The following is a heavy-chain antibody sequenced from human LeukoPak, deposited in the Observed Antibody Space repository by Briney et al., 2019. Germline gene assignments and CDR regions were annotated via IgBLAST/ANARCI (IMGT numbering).Heavy chain of an antibody. D-gene: IGHD3-10*01. CDR1: GFTCSDYS. CDR2: ISSSGYTI. V-gene: IGHV3-48*01. Sequence: GGSLRLSCEVSGFTCSDYSMNWVRQAPGKGLEWVSYISSSGYTINYADSVKGRFTISRDNAKNSLYLQMNSLRAGDTAVYYCARGSGGAFDIWGHGTMVTVSS. J-gene: IGHJ3*02. CDR3: ARGSGGAFDI.